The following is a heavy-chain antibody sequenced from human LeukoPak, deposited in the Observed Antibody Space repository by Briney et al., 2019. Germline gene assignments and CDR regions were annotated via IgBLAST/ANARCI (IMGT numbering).Heavy chain of an antibody. J-gene: IGHJ4*02. CDR3: ARDRRYCSGGSCPHIDY. CDR2: INPSGGST. D-gene: IGHD2-15*01. CDR1: GYTFTGYY. Sequence: ASVKVSCKASGYTFTGYYMHWVRQAPGQGLEWMGIINPSGGSTSYAQKFQGRVTMTRDMSTSTVYMELSSLRSEDTAVYYCARDRRYCSGGSCPHIDYWGQGTLVTVSS. V-gene: IGHV1-46*01.